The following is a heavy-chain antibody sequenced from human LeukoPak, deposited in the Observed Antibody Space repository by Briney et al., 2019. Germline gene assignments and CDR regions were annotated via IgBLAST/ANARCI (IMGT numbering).Heavy chain of an antibody. D-gene: IGHD3-22*01. CDR1: GYTFTSYY. CDR2: INPSGGST. V-gene: IGHV1-46*01. CDR3: AREGVRYYDSSGYYTY. J-gene: IGHJ4*02. Sequence: ASVKVSCKASGYTFTSYYMHWVRQAPGQGLEWMGIINPSGGSTSYAQKFQGRVTMTRDTSTSTVYMELSSLRSGDTAVYYCAREGVRYYDSSGYYTYWGQGTLVTVSS.